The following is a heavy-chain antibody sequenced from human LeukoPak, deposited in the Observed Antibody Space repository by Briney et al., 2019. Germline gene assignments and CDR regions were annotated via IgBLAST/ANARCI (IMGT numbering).Heavy chain of an antibody. Sequence: GGSLRLSCATSGFTFTNHCMSWVRQAPGKGLERVSAIRGSGDGTHYADSVKGRFTISRDNSKNTLYLQMNSLRAEDTAVYYCAKDSKIVGATFRSYHYMDVWGKGTAVTVSS. D-gene: IGHD1-26*01. J-gene: IGHJ6*03. CDR3: AKDSKIVGATFRSYHYMDV. CDR2: IRGSGDGT. CDR1: GFTFTNHC. V-gene: IGHV3-23*01.